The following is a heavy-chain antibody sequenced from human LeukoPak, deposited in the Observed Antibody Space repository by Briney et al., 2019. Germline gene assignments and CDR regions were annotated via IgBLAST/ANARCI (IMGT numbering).Heavy chain of an antibody. CDR2: IYSGGST. Sequence: GGSLRLSCAASGFIVSSDHMSWIRQAPGKGLEWVSVIYSGGSTDYADPVKGRFSISRDNSKNTLYLQMTSLRAEDTAVYYCATQSRNLYYYDSSGYLGYFQHWGQGTLVTVSS. J-gene: IGHJ1*01. CDR1: GFIVSSDH. CDR3: ATQSRNLYYYDSSGYLGYFQH. D-gene: IGHD3-22*01. V-gene: IGHV3-53*01.